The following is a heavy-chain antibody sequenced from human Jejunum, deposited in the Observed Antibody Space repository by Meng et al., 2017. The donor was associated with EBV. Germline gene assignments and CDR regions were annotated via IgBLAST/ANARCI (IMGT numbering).Heavy chain of an antibody. Sequence: QLHLQDSGPRLVKPSWALSLTCTVPSDSISSGIYNWGWIRQPPGKGLDWIGYIYHSGSAYYNPSLKSRLTLSVDRSRDQFSLKLISVTAADTAVYYCARGNSGFDHWGQGTLVTVAS. CDR2: IYHSGSA. D-gene: IGHD6-19*01. J-gene: IGHJ5*02. V-gene: IGHV4-30-4*08. CDR1: SDSISSGIYN. CDR3: ARGNSGFDH.